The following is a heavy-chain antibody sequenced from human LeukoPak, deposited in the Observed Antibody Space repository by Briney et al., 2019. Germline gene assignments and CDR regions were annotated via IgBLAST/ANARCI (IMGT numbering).Heavy chain of an antibody. CDR3: ARDPYNGGYGDSYSYSMDV. CDR2: ITSSSSYT. CDR1: AFTFSTYN. J-gene: IGHJ6*03. V-gene: IGHV3-21*01. D-gene: IGHD1-26*01. Sequence: GGSLRLSCAASAFTFSTYNMNCVRQAPGKGLEWVSSITSSSSYTFYGDSGKGRFTISIDNDKNSLYRQINSLRAEDPDIYYCARDPYNGGYGDSYSYSMDVWGKGTTATISS.